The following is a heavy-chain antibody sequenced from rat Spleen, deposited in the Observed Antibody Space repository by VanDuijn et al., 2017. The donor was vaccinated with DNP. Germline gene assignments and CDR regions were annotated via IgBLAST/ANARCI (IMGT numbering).Heavy chain of an antibody. CDR3: ARGPNYGSGPDFLDY. Sequence: EVQLVESGGGLVQPGRSMKLSCAASGFTFSDYNMAWVRQAPKKGLEWVATIIYDGSSTYYGDSVKGRFTISRDNAQNTLYLQMSRLGSEDTATYYCARGPNYGSGPDFLDYWGQGVMVTVSS. J-gene: IGHJ2*01. D-gene: IGHD1-11*01. CDR1: GFTFSDYN. V-gene: IGHV5-22*01. CDR2: IIYDGSST.